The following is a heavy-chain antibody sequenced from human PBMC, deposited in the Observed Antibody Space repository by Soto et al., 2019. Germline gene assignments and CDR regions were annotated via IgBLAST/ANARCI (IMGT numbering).Heavy chain of an antibody. D-gene: IGHD7-27*01. CDR3: ALGTGQLNWFDP. CDR1: GYSVPSNSAA. J-gene: IGHJ5*02. V-gene: IGHV6-1*01. Sequence: LQALSLTCAISGYSVPSNSAARNWITQSPSRSLEWLGRTYYMSRWNSDYAMSLQGRITIEEETSKHQSCLQLSSVTAEITADDYCALGTGQLNWFDPWGQGTLVTV. CDR2: TYYMSRWNS.